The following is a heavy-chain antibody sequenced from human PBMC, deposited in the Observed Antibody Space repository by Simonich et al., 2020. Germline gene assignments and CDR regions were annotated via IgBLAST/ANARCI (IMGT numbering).Heavy chain of an antibody. V-gene: IGHV3-30*07. J-gene: IGHJ2*01. D-gene: IGHD2-21*01. Sequence: VVQPGRSLRLSCAASGFTFGSYALHWVRQAPGKGIEWGAVITNDGSNKYYADSVEGRFTISRDNSKNTLYLQMNSLRAEDTAVYYCARGWTIYWYFDLWGRGTLVTVSS. CDR3: ARGWTIYWYFDL. CDR1: GFTFGSYA. CDR2: ITNDGSNK.